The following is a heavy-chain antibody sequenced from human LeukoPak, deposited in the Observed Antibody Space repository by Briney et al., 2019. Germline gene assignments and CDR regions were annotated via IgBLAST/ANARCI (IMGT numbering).Heavy chain of an antibody. J-gene: IGHJ5*02. CDR1: GVSISSSNW. V-gene: IGHV4-4*02. D-gene: IGHD3-22*01. CDR3: ARVRITMIRPGAGGRPFDP. CDR2: INHSGST. Sequence: SSETLSLTCAVSGVSISSSNWWSWVRQPPGKGLEWIGEINHSGSTNYNPSLRSRVTISVDTSKNQFSLKLNSVTAADTAVYYCARVRITMIRPGAGGRPFDPWGQGTLATVSS.